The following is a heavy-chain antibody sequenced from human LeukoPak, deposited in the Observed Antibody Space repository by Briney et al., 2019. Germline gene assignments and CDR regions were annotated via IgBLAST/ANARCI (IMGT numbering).Heavy chain of an antibody. Sequence: AAVKVSCKASGYTFTGYYMHWVRQAPGQGLEWMGRINPNSGGTNYAQKFQGRVTMTRDTSISTAYMELSRLSSDDTAVYYCASSRFLEWLFAFDYWGQGTLVTVSS. CDR2: INPNSGGT. J-gene: IGHJ4*02. D-gene: IGHD3-3*01. V-gene: IGHV1-2*06. CDR3: ASSRFLEWLFAFDY. CDR1: GYTFTGYY.